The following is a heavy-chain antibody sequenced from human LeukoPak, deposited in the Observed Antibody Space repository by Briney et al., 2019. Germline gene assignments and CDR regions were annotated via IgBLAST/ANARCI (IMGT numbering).Heavy chain of an antibody. D-gene: IGHD5-24*01. CDR2: IYHSGRT. CDR3: ARLYLPATRCFY. J-gene: IGHJ4*02. CDR1: GYSISSGYY. Sequence: PSETLSLTCTVSGYSISSGYYWGWIRQPPGKGLEWIGSIYHSGRTFYNQSHKSRVTISVDTSKNQFPLKLSSVTAADTAVYYCARLYLPATRCFYWGQGTLVTVSS. V-gene: IGHV4-38-2*02.